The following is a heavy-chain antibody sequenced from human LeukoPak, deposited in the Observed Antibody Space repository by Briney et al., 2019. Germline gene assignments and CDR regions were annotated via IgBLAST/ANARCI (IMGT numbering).Heavy chain of an antibody. V-gene: IGHV3-73*01. D-gene: IGHD5-24*01. CDR1: GFTFSGSS. J-gene: IGHJ3*02. CDR3: TRPPRNDYNDAFDI. CDR2: IRSKAHSYAT. Sequence: AVGSLRLSCAASGFTFSGSSMHWVRQASGKGLEWVGRIRSKAHSYATAYAASVKGRFTISRDDSKNTAYLQMNSLKSDDTAVYYCTRPPRNDYNDAFDIWGQGTMVTVSS.